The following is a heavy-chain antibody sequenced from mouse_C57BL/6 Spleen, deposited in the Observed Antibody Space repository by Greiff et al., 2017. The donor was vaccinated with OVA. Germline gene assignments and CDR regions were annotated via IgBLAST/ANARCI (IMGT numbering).Heavy chain of an antibody. D-gene: IGHD2-1*01. CDR3: AREGNYVDDY. V-gene: IGHV1-26*01. CDR1: GYTFTDYY. Sequence: VHVKQSGPELVKPGASVKISCKASGYTFTDYYMNWVKQSHGKSLEWIGDINPNNGGTSYNQKFKGKATLTVDKSSSTAYMELRSLTSEDSAVYYCAREGNYVDDYWGQGTTLTVSS. CDR2: INPNNGGT. J-gene: IGHJ2*01.